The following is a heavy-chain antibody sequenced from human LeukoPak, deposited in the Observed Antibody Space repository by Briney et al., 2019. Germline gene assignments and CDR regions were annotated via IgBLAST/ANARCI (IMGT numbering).Heavy chain of an antibody. V-gene: IGHV3-23*01. Sequence: PGGSLRLSCVGSEFSVSDYEMNWVRQAPGKGLELVSAISGSGTSTHYADSVKGRFTISRDNSKNTLYLQMNSLRAEDTAVYYCARDIVVVVAAHFDYWGRGTLVSVSS. D-gene: IGHD2-15*01. CDR1: EFSVSDYE. J-gene: IGHJ4*02. CDR3: ARDIVVVVAAHFDY. CDR2: ISGSGTST.